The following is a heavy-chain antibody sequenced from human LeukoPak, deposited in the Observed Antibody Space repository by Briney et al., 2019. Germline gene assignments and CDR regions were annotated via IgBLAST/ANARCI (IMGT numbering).Heavy chain of an antibody. D-gene: IGHD6-13*01. V-gene: IGHV4-59*01. CDR2: IYYSGSN. Sequence: SETLSLTCTVSGGSISSNYWNWIRQPPGKGLEWIGYIYYSGSNNYNPSLKSRVTISVDTSKNQFSLRLSSVTAADPAVYYCASGSAVAAAGDYWGQGNLVPVS. CDR3: ASGSAVAAAGDY. J-gene: IGHJ4*02. CDR1: GGSISSNY.